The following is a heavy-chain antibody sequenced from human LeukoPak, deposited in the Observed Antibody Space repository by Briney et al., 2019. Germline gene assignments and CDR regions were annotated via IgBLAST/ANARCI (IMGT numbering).Heavy chain of an antibody. CDR3: ASEHYDILTGHRPFDY. CDR1: GYTFTSSY. Sequence: GASVKVSCKASGYTFTSSYMHWVRQAPGQGLEWMGIINPSGGSTSYAQKFQGRVTMTRDMSTSTVYMELSSLRSEDTAVYYCASEHYDILTGHRPFDYWGQGTTVTVSS. V-gene: IGHV1-46*01. CDR2: INPSGGST. D-gene: IGHD3-9*01. J-gene: IGHJ4*03.